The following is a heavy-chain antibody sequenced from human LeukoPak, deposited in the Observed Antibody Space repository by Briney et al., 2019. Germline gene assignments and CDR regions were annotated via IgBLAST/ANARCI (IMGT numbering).Heavy chain of an antibody. CDR3: ARNDSGSLNH. CDR2: ITSGSSYI. D-gene: IGHD1-26*01. CDR1: GFTFSSYN. J-gene: IGHJ5*02. Sequence: GGSLRLSCAASGFTFSSYNMNWVRQAPGQGLEWVSSITSGSSYIYYADSVKGRFTISRDNSKNTLYLQMNSLRAEDTAVYYCARNDSGSLNHWGQGTLVTVSS. V-gene: IGHV3-21*01.